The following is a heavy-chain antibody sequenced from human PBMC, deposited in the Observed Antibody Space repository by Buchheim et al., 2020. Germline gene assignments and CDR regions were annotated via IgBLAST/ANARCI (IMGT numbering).Heavy chain of an antibody. V-gene: IGHV3-23*01. Sequence: EVQLLESGGGLVQPGGSLRLSCAASGFTFSSYAMSWVRQAPGKGLEWVSAISGCGGSTYYADSVKGRLTISRDSAKKYLYLQMNSLTDKDTGIYYWAREADYDILAGFYNYFDCWGQGTL. CDR3: AREADYDILAGFYNYFDC. D-gene: IGHD3-9*01. CDR1: GFTFSSYA. J-gene: IGHJ4*02. CDR2: ISGCGGST.